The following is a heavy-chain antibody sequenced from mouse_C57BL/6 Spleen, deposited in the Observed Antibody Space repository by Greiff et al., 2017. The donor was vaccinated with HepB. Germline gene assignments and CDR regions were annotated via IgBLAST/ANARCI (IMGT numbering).Heavy chain of an antibody. Sequence: EVKVVESGGGLVKPGGSLKLSCAASGFTFSDYGMHWVRQAPEKGLEWVAYISSGSSTIYYADTVKGRFTISRDNAKNTLFLQMTSLRSEDTAMYYCARDYFGGAMDYWGQGTSVTVSS. CDR3: ARDYFGGAMDY. J-gene: IGHJ4*01. CDR2: ISSGSSTI. V-gene: IGHV5-17*01. D-gene: IGHD1-1*01. CDR1: GFTFSDYG.